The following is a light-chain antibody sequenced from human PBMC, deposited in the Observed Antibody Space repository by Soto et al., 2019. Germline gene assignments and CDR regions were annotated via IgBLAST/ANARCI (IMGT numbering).Light chain of an antibody. Sequence: EIVLTQSPGTLSLSPGERATLSCRASQSVSSSYLAWYQQKPGQAPRLLIYGASSRATGIPDRFSGSGSGTDFTLTISRLESEDLAVYYCQQYGSSPPMYTFGQGTKLEIK. CDR1: QSVSSSY. CDR2: GAS. J-gene: IGKJ2*01. CDR3: QQYGSSPPMYT. V-gene: IGKV3-20*01.